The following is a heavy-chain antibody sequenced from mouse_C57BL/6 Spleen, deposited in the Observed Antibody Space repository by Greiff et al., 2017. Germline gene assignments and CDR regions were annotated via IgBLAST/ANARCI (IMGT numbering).Heavy chain of an antibody. CDR2: IDPSDSYT. J-gene: IGHJ1*03. CDR1: GYTFTSYW. CDR3: ARYRGNHWYFDV. D-gene: IGHD2-1*01. V-gene: IGHV1-69*01. Sequence: QVQLQQPGAELVMPGASVKLSCKASGYTFTSYWMHWVKQRPGQGLEWIGEIDPSDSYTNYNQKFKGKSTLSVDKSSITAYMQLSSLASEDSAVYYCARYRGNHWYFDVWGTGTTVTVSS.